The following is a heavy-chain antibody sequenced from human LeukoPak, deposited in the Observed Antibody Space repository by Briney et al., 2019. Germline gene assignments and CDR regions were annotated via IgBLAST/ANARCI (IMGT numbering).Heavy chain of an antibody. CDR1: GGTFSSYA. J-gene: IGHJ4*02. V-gene: IGHV1-69*13. CDR2: IIPIFGTA. Sequence: RASVKVSCKASGGTFSSYAISWVRQAPGQGLEWMGGIIPIFGTANYAQKFQGRVTITADESTSTAYMELSSLRSEDTAVYYCARTAATYYYDSSGYRKDYWGQGTLVTVSS. D-gene: IGHD3-22*01. CDR3: ARTAATYYYDSSGYRKDY.